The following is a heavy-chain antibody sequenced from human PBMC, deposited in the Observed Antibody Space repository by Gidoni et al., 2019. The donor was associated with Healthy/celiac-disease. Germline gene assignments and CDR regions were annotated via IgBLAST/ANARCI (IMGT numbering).Heavy chain of an antibody. J-gene: IGHJ3*02. CDR2: INPSGGST. CDR3: ARPRGQWPSDAFDI. Sequence: QVQLVQSGAEPKKPGASVQVSCTASGYTFTSYYMHSVRQAPGQGLEWMGIINPSGGSTSCAQKFQVRVTMTRDTATSTVYMELSSLRSEETAVYYCARPRGQWPSDAFDIWGQGTMVTVSS. V-gene: IGHV1-46*01. D-gene: IGHD6-19*01. CDR1: GYTFTSYY.